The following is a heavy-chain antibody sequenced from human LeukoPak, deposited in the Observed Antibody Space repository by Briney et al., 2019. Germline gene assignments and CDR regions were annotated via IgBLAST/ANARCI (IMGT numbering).Heavy chain of an antibody. Sequence: SQTLSLTRAICGYSVPSNSAPWNWIRQSPSRGLEWLGRTYYRSKWYNDYAVSVKSRKTINPDTSKNQFVLQLNSVTPEDTAGYYRARGRIQLWLRYFDYWGQGTLVTVSS. CDR3: ARGRIQLWLRYFDY. CDR2: TYYRSKWYN. J-gene: IGHJ4*02. CDR1: GYSVPSNSAP. D-gene: IGHD5-18*01. V-gene: IGHV6-1*01.